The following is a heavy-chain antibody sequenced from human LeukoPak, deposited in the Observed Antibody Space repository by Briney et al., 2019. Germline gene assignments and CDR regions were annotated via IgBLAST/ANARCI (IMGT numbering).Heavy chain of an antibody. J-gene: IGHJ4*02. V-gene: IGHV1-69*13. CDR3: ARVYYYDSGGSGYFDY. D-gene: IGHD3-22*01. Sequence: GASVKVSCKASGGTFSSYAISWVRQAPGQGLEWMGGIIPIFGTANYAQKFQGRVTITADESTSTAYMELSSLRSEDTAVYYCARVYYYDSGGSGYFDYWGQGTLVTVSS. CDR1: GGTFSSYA. CDR2: IIPIFGTA.